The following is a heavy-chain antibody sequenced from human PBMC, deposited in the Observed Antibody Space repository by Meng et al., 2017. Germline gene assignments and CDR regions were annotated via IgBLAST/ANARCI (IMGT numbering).Heavy chain of an antibody. D-gene: IGHD4-17*01. CDR3: ARDYGDYACIAKMWLDP. J-gene: IGHJ5*02. Sequence: GPERKNAGSWVNVSSKAAGSTLRSYAISSLRPSPGQGLASLGCINPIFGTANYAQNFQGRVTITADESTITADMDLSSLRSEDTAVYPCARDYGDYACIAKMWLDPWGQGTLVTVSS. V-gene: IGHV1-69*01. CDR2: INPIFGTA. CDR1: GSTLRSYA.